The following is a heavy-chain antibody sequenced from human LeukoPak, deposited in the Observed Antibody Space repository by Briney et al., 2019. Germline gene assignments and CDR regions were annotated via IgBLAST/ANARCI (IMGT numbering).Heavy chain of an antibody. D-gene: IGHD4-11*01. Sequence: ASVKVSCKASGYTFTSYGISWVRQAPGQGLEWMGWISAYNGNTNYAQKLQGRVTMTTDTSTSTAYMELRSLRSDDTAVYYCARDRELDYSNYVCDYWGQGTLVTVSS. J-gene: IGHJ4*02. CDR3: ARDRELDYSNYVCDY. CDR1: GYTFTSYG. CDR2: ISAYNGNT. V-gene: IGHV1-18*01.